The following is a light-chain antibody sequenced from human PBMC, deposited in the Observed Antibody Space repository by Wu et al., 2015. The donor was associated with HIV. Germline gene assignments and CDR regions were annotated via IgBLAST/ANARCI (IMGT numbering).Light chain of an antibody. CDR3: QQYVH. V-gene: IGKV1-33*01. Sequence: GDRVTITCQSPHDISNYLNWYQQKPGKAPKLLIYDATNLESGVPSRFSGSGFGTHFSFTITNLQPEDIATYYCQQYVHFGGGTKVEI. CDR2: DAT. J-gene: IGKJ4*01. CDR1: HDISNY.